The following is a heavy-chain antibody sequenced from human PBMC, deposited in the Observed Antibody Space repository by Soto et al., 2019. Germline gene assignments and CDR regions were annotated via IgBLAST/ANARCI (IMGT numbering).Heavy chain of an antibody. V-gene: IGHV3-7*01. Sequence: PGGSLRLSCVASGFIFSDYWMSWVRQAPGKGLEWVASMKQDGSEKNYGDSVKGRFIISRDNAKNSLYLQINSLRAEDTAVYFCARDLCSTTSCFFNYWGKGT. CDR1: GFIFSDYW. CDR3: ARDLCSTTSCFFNY. D-gene: IGHD2-2*01. J-gene: IGHJ4*02. CDR2: MKQDGSEK.